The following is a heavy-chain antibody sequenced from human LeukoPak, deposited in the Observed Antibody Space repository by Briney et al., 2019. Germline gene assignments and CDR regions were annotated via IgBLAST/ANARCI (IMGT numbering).Heavy chain of an antibody. J-gene: IGHJ3*02. D-gene: IGHD5-24*01. V-gene: IGHV1-69*05. Sequence: SVKVSCKASGGTFSSYAISWVRQAPGQGLEWMGGIIPIFGTANYAQKFQGRVTITTDESASTAYMELSSLRSEDTAVYYCARDREMATIIGAGLSAFDIWGQGTMVTVSS. CDR2: IIPIFGTA. CDR1: GGTFSSYA. CDR3: ARDREMATIIGAGLSAFDI.